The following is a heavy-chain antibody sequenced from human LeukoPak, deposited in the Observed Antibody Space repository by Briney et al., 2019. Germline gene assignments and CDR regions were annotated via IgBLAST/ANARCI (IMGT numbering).Heavy chain of an antibody. J-gene: IGHJ4*02. D-gene: IGHD1-26*01. CDR1: GYTFTSYA. V-gene: IGHV1-3*01. Sequence: GASVKVSCKASGYTFTSYAMHWVRQAPGQRLEWMGWINAGNGNTKYSQKFQGRVTITRDTSASTAYMELSSLRSEDTAVYYCATPPELPIGIVGHTSSYWGQGTLVTVSS. CDR3: ATPPELPIGIVGHTSSY. CDR2: INAGNGNT.